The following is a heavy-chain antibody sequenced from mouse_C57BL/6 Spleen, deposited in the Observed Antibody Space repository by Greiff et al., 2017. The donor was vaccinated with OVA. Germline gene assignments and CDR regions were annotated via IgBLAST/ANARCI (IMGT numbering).Heavy chain of an antibody. D-gene: IGHD1-1*01. CDR2: IDPENGDT. J-gene: IGHJ1*03. Sequence: VQLQQSGAELVRPGASVKLSCTASGFNIKDDYMHWVKQRPEQGLEWIGWIDPENGDTAYASKFQGKATITADTSSNTAYLQLSSLTSGDTAVYYCTTRTTVVAHWYFDVWGTGTTVTVSS. CDR3: TTRTTVVAHWYFDV. CDR1: GFNIKDDY. V-gene: IGHV14-4*01.